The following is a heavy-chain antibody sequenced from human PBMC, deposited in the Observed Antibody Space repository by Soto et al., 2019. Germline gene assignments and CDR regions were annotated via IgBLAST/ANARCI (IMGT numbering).Heavy chain of an antibody. CDR3: AKEGSSRGGAFDI. CDR2: ISDDGNTK. J-gene: IGHJ3*02. D-gene: IGHD6-13*01. CDR1: GLSFRSYA. V-gene: IGHV3-30-3*01. Sequence: GGFLRLSCEASGLSFRSYAIHWSRQAPGKGLEGGAVISDDGNTKYLAGSVKGRCTVSRDSSKNTLYLQMNSLRAEDTAVYYCAKEGSSRGGAFDIWGQGTMVTVSS.